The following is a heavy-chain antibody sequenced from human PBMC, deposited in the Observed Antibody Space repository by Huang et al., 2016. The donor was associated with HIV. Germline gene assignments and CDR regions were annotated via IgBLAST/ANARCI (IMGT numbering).Heavy chain of an antibody. D-gene: IGHD6-19*01. Sequence: EVQLVESGGGLVKPGGSLRLSCAASGFTFSNAWMSWVRQAPGKGLEWVGRIKSKTDGGTTDYAVPVKGRFTISRDDSKNTLYLQMNSLKTEDTAVYYCTTESESSGWTMDHDAFDIWGQGTMVTVSS. CDR1: GFTFSNAW. J-gene: IGHJ3*02. CDR2: IKSKTDGGTT. CDR3: TTESESSGWTMDHDAFDI. V-gene: IGHV3-15*01.